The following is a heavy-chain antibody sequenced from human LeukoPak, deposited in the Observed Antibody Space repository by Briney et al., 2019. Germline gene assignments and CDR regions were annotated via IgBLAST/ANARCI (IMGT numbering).Heavy chain of an antibody. Sequence: GESLKISCKGSGYSFTSYWIGWVRQMPGKGLEWMGIIYPGDSDTRYSPSIQGQVTISADKSISTAYLQWSSLKASDTAMYYCARRSRGYYDSSGYYYGYWGQGTLVTVSS. V-gene: IGHV5-51*01. CDR2: IYPGDSDT. CDR3: ARRSRGYYDSSGYYYGY. D-gene: IGHD3-22*01. CDR1: GYSFTSYW. J-gene: IGHJ4*02.